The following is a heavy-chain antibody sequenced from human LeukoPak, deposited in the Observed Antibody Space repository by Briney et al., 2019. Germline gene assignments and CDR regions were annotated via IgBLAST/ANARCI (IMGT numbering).Heavy chain of an antibody. CDR2: INHSGST. J-gene: IGHJ4*02. V-gene: IGHV4-34*01. Sequence: PSETLSLTCAVYGGSFSGYYWSWIRQPPGKGLEWIGEINHSGSTNYNPSLKSRVTISVDTSKNQFSLKLSSVTAADTAVYYCARLIWSSGWSSRGSDYWGQGTLVTVPS. D-gene: IGHD6-19*01. CDR3: ARLIWSSGWSSRGSDY. CDR1: GGSFSGYY.